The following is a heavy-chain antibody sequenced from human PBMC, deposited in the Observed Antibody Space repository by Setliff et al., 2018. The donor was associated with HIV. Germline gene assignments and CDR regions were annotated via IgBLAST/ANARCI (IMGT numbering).Heavy chain of an antibody. CDR1: GVSISSTNYY. Sequence: KTSETLSLTCTVSGVSISSTNYYWGWIRQPPGKGLEWIGTIYYSGSTYYNPSLKSRVTISVDTSKNQFSLKLSSVTAADTAVYYCARHSPTYCSGTSCYDNWFDPWGQGTLVTVS. D-gene: IGHD2-2*01. J-gene: IGHJ5*02. V-gene: IGHV4-39*01. CDR3: ARHSPTYCSGTSCYDNWFDP. CDR2: IYYSGST.